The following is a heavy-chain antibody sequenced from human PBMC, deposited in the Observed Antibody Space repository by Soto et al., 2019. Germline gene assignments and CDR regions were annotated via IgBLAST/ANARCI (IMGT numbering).Heavy chain of an antibody. Sequence: SQTLSLTCTVSGGSISKYFWSWIRQSPGKGLEWIGYVYYSGSTKYNSSLKSRVTMSVDTSKNQFSLKLSSVTAADTAVYYCARHVIPAPDWYYYYMDVWGTGTTVTVSS. CDR3: ARHVIPAPDWYYYYMDV. CDR2: VYYSGST. CDR1: GGSISKYF. J-gene: IGHJ6*03. D-gene: IGHD2-21*01. V-gene: IGHV4-59*08.